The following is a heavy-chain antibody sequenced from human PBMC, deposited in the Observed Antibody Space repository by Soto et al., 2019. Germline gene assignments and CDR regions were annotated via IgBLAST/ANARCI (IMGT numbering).Heavy chain of an antibody. CDR3: AKAPSIAVAVTTFDY. Sequence: EVQLVESGGGLVQPGRSLRLSCAASGFTFDDYAMHWVRQAPGKGLEWVSGISWNSGSRGYADSVKGRFTISRDNAKNSLYLQMNSLRAEDTALYSCAKAPSIAVAVTTFDYWGQGTLVTVSS. V-gene: IGHV3-9*01. CDR2: ISWNSGSR. CDR1: GFTFDDYA. D-gene: IGHD6-19*01. J-gene: IGHJ4*02.